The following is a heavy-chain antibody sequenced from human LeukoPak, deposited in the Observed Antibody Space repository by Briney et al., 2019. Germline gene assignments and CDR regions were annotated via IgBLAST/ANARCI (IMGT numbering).Heavy chain of an antibody. J-gene: IGHJ3*02. CDR3: ARQLGDAFDI. V-gene: IGHV4-59*08. Sequence: SETLFLTCTVSGGSISSYYWSWIRQPPGKGLEWIGYIYYSGSTYYNPSLKSRVTISVDTSKNQFSLKLSSVTAADTAVYYCARQLGDAFDIWGQGTMVTVSS. CDR2: IYYSGST. D-gene: IGHD7-27*01. CDR1: GGSISSYY.